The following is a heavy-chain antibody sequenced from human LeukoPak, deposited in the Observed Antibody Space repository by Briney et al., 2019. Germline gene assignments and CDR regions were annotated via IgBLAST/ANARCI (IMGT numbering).Heavy chain of an antibody. D-gene: IGHD2-15*01. CDR3: AREGTFCSGGSCYGMFAFDI. V-gene: IGHV3-21*01. CDR2: ISSSSSYI. Sequence: GGSLRLSCAASGFTFSSYSMNWVRQAPGKGLEWVSSISSSSSYIYYADSVKGRFTISRDNAKNSLYLQMNSLRAEDTAVYYCAREGTFCSGGSCYGMFAFDIWGQGTMVSVSS. J-gene: IGHJ3*02. CDR1: GFTFSSYS.